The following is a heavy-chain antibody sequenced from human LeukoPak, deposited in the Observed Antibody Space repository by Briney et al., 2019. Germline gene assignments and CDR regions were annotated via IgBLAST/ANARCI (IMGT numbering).Heavy chain of an antibody. V-gene: IGHV1-8*01. CDR3: ARGLRYYDSSGYYSFDF. CDR2: MNPNSGNR. J-gene: IGHJ4*02. D-gene: IGHD3-22*01. CDR1: GYTFTSYD. Sequence: GSVKVSCKASGYTFTSYDINWVRQATGQGLEWMGWMNPNSGNRGYAQKFQGRVTMTRNTAISTAYMELSSLRSEDTAVYYCARGLRYYDSSGYYSFDFWGQGTLVTVSS.